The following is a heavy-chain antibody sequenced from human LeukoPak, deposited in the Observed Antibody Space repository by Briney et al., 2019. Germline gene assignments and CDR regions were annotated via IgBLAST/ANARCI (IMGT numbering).Heavy chain of an antibody. V-gene: IGHV3-7*01. Sequence: GGSLRLSCAASGFSFNTYRMSWVRQAPGKGLEWVANIKQDGSQKYYVDSVKGRFAISRDNAKNSLYLQMNSLRAEDTAVYYCASHHAFRHDYWGQGTLVTVSS. CDR2: IKQDGSQK. J-gene: IGHJ4*02. CDR3: ASHHAFRHDY. D-gene: IGHD1-14*01. CDR1: GFSFNTYR.